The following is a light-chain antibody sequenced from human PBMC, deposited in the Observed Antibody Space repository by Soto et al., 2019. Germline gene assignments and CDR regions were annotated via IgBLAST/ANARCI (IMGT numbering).Light chain of an antibody. CDR2: GAS. Sequence: EIVLTPSPGTLSLSSGERATLSCRASQSVRSNYLAWYQQKPGQAPRLLIYGASSRATGIPDRFGGSGSGTDFTLTISRLEPEDFAVYYCQQYASSPLTFGGGTKVEIK. J-gene: IGKJ4*01. CDR1: QSVRSNY. V-gene: IGKV3-20*01. CDR3: QQYASSPLT.